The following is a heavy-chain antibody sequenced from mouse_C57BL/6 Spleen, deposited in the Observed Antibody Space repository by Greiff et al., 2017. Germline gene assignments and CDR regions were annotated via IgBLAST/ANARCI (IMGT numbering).Heavy chain of an antibody. CDR1: GYTFTSYW. CDR3: ARSGLYDGYPFDY. V-gene: IGHV1-69*01. Sequence: QVQLQQPGAELVMPGASVKLSCKASGYTFTSYWMHWVKQRPGQGLEWIGEIDPSGSYTNYNQKFKGKSTLTVDNSSSTAYMQLSSLTSEDSAVYYGARSGLYDGYPFDYWGQGTTLTVSS. D-gene: IGHD2-3*01. J-gene: IGHJ2*01. CDR2: IDPSGSYT.